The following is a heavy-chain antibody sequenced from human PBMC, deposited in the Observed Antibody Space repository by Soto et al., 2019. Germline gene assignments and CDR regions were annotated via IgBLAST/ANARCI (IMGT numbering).Heavy chain of an antibody. CDR2: IKEDGNEK. Sequence: GGSPRLSCVASGFTFTRYWMSWVRQAPGKGLEWVANIKEDGNEKYYVDSVKGRFTISRDNAKNSLYLQMNSLRAEDAAVYYCARDDEVFFASWGQGTLVTVSS. D-gene: IGHD3-10*01. J-gene: IGHJ4*02. CDR3: ARDDEVFFAS. CDR1: GFTFTRYW. V-gene: IGHV3-7*01.